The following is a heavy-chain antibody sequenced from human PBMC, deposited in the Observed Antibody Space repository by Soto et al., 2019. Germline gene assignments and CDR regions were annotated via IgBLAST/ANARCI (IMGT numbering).Heavy chain of an antibody. Sequence: QVQLVESGGGVVQPGRSLRLSCAASGFTFSSYGMHWVRQAPGKGLEWVAVIWYDGSNKYYADSVKGRFNISRDNSKNTLYLQMNSLRAEDTAVYYCARGGWYGDPEPFQHWGQGTLVTVSS. CDR2: IWYDGSNK. V-gene: IGHV3-33*01. J-gene: IGHJ1*01. CDR1: GFTFSSYG. CDR3: ARGGWYGDPEPFQH. D-gene: IGHD4-17*01.